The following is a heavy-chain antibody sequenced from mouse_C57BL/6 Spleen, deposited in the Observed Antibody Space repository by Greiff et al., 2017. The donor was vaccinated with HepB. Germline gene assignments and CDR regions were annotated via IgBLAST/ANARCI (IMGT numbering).Heavy chain of an antibody. CDR1: GYTFTSYW. CDR3: ARFHCYGSGFDY. Sequence: QVQLQQSGAELVKPGASVKLSCKASGYTFTSYWMHWVKQRPGQGLEWIGMIHPNSGSTNYNEKFKSKATLTVDKSSSTAYMQLSSLTSEDSAVYYCARFHCYGSGFDYWGQGTTLTVSS. D-gene: IGHD1-1*01. V-gene: IGHV1-64*01. CDR2: IHPNSGST. J-gene: IGHJ2*01.